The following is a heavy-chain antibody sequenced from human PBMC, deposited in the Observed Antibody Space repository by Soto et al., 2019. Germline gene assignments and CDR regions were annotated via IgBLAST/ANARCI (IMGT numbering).Heavy chain of an antibody. D-gene: IGHD3-16*02. Sequence: ASVKVSCKASGVTFSSYAISWVRQAPGQGLEWMGGIIPIFGTANYAQKFQGRVTITADESTSTAYMELSSLRSEDTAVYYCATHDFTFGGVIVGPDYWGQGTLVTVSS. CDR3: ATHDFTFGGVIVGPDY. CDR1: GVTFSSYA. J-gene: IGHJ4*02. CDR2: IIPIFGTA. V-gene: IGHV1-69*13.